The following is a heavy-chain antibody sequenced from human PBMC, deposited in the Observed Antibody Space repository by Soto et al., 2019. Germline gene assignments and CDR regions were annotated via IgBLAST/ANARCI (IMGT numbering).Heavy chain of an antibody. D-gene: IGHD6-13*01. Sequence: SETLSLTCAVYGGSFSGYYWSWIRQPSGKGLEWIGEINHSGSTNYNPSLKSRVTISVDTSKNQFSLKLSSVTAADTAVYYCVTRGAADTTHHNYSYHYGMDVWGQGTTVTVSS. J-gene: IGHJ6*02. V-gene: IGHV4-34*01. CDR1: GGSFSGYY. CDR2: INHSGST. CDR3: VTRGAADTTHHNYSYHYGMDV.